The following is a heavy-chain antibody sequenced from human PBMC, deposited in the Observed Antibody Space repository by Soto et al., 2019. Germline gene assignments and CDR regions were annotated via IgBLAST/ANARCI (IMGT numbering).Heavy chain of an antibody. J-gene: IGHJ5*02. Sequence: QVQLVQSGAEVRKPGASVKISCKASGYIFTSYAIHWLRQAPGQGLEWMGWINGGAGDTRYSVNFQGRVTFTRDTAATTAFMDLSSLSSADTAIYYCARSPSRMAAETQLDPWGQGTLVSVSS. CDR2: INGGAGDT. CDR1: GYIFTSYA. CDR3: ARSPSRMAAETQLDP. V-gene: IGHV1-3*01. D-gene: IGHD6-6*01.